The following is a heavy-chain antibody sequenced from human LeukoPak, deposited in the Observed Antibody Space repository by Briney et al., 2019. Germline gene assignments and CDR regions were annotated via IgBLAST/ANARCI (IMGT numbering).Heavy chain of an antibody. CDR2: ISGSGGST. J-gene: IGHJ2*01. D-gene: IGHD3-22*01. CDR1: GFTVSSNY. V-gene: IGHV3-23*01. Sequence: GGSLRLSCAASGFTVSSNYVSWVRQAPGKGLEWVSAISGSGGSTYYADSVKGRFTISRDNSKNTLYLQMNSLRAEDTAVYYCAKDQVNMIVVVLWYFDLWGRGTLVTVSS. CDR3: AKDQVNMIVVVLWYFDL.